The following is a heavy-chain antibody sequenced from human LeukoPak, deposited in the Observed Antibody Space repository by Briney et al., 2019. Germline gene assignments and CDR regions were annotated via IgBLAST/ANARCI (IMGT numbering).Heavy chain of an antibody. D-gene: IGHD4-17*01. J-gene: IGHJ4*02. CDR3: ARETTVIKKIDY. Sequence: GGSLRLSCAASGFTFSNYWMSWVRQSPGKGLEWVANIKQDGSDKYYLDSVKGRFTISRDNAKNSLYLQMNSLRDEDTAIYYCARETTVIKKIDYWGQGTLVTVSS. V-gene: IGHV3-7*01. CDR2: IKQDGSDK. CDR1: GFTFSNYW.